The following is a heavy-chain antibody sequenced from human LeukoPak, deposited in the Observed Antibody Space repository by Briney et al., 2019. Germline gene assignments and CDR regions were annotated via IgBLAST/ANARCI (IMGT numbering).Heavy chain of an antibody. D-gene: IGHD3-9*01. CDR2: IYYSGST. CDR3: ARVVAYDILTDDAFDI. J-gene: IGHJ3*02. CDR1: RGSISSSNYY. Sequence: SETLSLTCTVSRGSISSSNYYWGWIRQPPGKGLEWIGSIYYSGSTNYNPSLKSRVTISVDTSKNQFSLKLSSVTAADTAVYYCARVVAYDILTDDAFDIWGQGTMVTVSS. V-gene: IGHV4-39*07.